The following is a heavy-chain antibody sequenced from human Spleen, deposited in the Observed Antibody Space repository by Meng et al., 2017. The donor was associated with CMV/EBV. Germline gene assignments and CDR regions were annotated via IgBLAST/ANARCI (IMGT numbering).Heavy chain of an antibody. D-gene: IGHD2-15*01. CDR2: IYWDDDK. J-gene: IGHJ4*02. V-gene: IGHV2-5*02. CDR3: AHRDYCSGGTCTFDY. Sequence: GFSLSTSGIGVGWIRQPPGKALEWLALIYWDDDKRYSPSLKSRLTITKDTSKNQVVLTMTNMDPVDTATYYCAHRDYCSGGTCTFDYWGQGTLVTVSS. CDR1: GFSLSTSGIG.